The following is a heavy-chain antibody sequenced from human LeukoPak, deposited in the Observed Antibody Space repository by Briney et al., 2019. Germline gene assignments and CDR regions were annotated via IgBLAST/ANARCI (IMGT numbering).Heavy chain of an antibody. CDR3: ARAIGYCSGGSCYPLDY. CDR2: ISDNSYWI. Sequence: GGSLRLSCAASGFTVSSNYMSWVRQAPGKGLEWVSSISDNSYWIYYSDSVEGRFTISRDNAKNSLYLQMNSLRVEDTAVYYCARAIGYCSGGSCYPLDYWGQGTLVTVSS. J-gene: IGHJ4*02. D-gene: IGHD2-15*01. CDR1: GFTVSSNY. V-gene: IGHV3-21*01.